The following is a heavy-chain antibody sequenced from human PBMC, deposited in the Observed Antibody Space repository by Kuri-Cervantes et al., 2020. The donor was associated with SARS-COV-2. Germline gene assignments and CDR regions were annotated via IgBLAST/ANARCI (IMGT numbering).Heavy chain of an antibody. Sequence: GESLKISCVVSGFTFRTNVMAWVRQAPGKGLEWVAIIWNDGSNKFYGDSVRGRFTISRDNSKNTLYLQMNSLRAEDTAVYYCARDSEGSTAVRPGYFYGMDVWGQGTTVTVSS. D-gene: IGHD6-6*01. V-gene: IGHV3-33*08. CDR3: ARDSEGSTAVRPGYFYGMDV. J-gene: IGHJ6*02. CDR2: IWNDGSNK. CDR1: GFTFRTNV.